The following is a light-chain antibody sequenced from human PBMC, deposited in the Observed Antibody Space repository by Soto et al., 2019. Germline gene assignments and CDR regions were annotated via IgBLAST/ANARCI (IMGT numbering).Light chain of an antibody. V-gene: IGKV3-15*01. CDR1: ESLFGF. CDR3: QRYNDCPFA. J-gene: IGKJ2*01. Sequence: EIVMTQSPATLSVSPGERVTLSCRASESLFGFLAWYQQKPGQAPRLLIYGVSTKATGVPARFSGSGSATDVTLPISSLQSHDSAVYYCQRYNDCPFAFGQGTKLEI. CDR2: GVS.